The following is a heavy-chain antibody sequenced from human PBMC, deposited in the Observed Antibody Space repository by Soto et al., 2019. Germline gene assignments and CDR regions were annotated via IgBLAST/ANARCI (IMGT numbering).Heavy chain of an antibody. CDR1: GFPLERYG. J-gene: IGHJ4*02. D-gene: IGHD3-3*01. Sequence: PGGSLRLSCAVSGFPLERYGMNWVRQAPGKGLEWVSAISGSGGSTYYADSVKGRFTISRDNSKNTLYLQMNSLRAEDTAVYYCAKSTYYDFWSGYYAYYFDYWGQGTLVTVSS. V-gene: IGHV3-23*01. CDR3: AKSTYYDFWSGYYAYYFDY. CDR2: ISGSGGST.